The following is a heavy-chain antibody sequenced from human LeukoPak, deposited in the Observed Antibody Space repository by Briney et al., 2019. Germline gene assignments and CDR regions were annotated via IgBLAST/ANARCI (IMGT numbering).Heavy chain of an antibody. CDR3: ARGGRGYTYANSVYFDY. CDR2: IDPSDSYI. V-gene: IGHV5-10-1*01. Sequence: GESLKISCKGSGYSFTSYWISWVRQMPGKGLEWMGRIDPSDSYINYSPSFQGHVTISADKSISTAYLQWSRLTASDTAMYDCARGGRGYTYANSVYFDYWGQGTLVTVSS. J-gene: IGHJ4*02. D-gene: IGHD5-18*01. CDR1: GYSFTSYW.